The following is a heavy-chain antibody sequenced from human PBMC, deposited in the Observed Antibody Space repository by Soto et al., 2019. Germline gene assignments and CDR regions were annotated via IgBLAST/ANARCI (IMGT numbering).Heavy chain of an antibody. CDR1: GGSISSYY. J-gene: IGHJ4*02. CDR2: IYYSGST. Sequence: SETLSLTCTVSGGSISSYYWSWIRQPPGKGLEWIGYIYYSGSTNYNPSLKGRVTISVDTSKNQFSLKLSSVTAADTAVYYCARLSGVWFEESQPYYFDYWGQGTLVTVSS. CDR3: ARLSGVWFEESQPYYFDY. V-gene: IGHV4-59*08. D-gene: IGHD3-10*01.